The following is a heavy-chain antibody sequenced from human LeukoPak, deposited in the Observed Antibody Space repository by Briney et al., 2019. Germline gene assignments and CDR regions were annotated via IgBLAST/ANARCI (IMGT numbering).Heavy chain of an antibody. J-gene: IGHJ4*02. CDR2: ISAYNGNT. CDR3: ALLVATTGFDY. D-gene: IGHD5-12*01. V-gene: IGHV1-18*01. CDR1: GYTFTSCG. Sequence: GASVKVSCKASGYTFTSCGISWVRQAPGQGLEWMGWISAYNGNTNYAQKLQGRVTMTTDTSTSTAYMELRSLRSDDTAVYYCALLVATTGFDYWGQGTLVTVSS.